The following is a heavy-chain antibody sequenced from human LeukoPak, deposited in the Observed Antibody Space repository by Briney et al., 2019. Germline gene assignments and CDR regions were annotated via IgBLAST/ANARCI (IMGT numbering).Heavy chain of an antibody. Sequence: SGTLSLTCAVSGGSISGSNWWSWVRQPPGKGLEWIGEIYHSGSTNYNPSLKSRVTISVDKSKNQFSLKLSSVTAADTAVYYCARSYYYGSGSYYRGDAFDIWGQGTMVTVSS. CDR3: ARSYYYGSGSYYRGDAFDI. J-gene: IGHJ3*02. D-gene: IGHD3-10*01. V-gene: IGHV4-4*02. CDR1: GGSISGSNW. CDR2: IYHSGST.